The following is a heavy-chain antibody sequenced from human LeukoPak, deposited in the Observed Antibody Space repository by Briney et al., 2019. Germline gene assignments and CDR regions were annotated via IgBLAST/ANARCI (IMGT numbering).Heavy chain of an antibody. J-gene: IGHJ5*02. CDR3: ARSHYYDSSGSHNNWFDP. Sequence: GGSLRLSCAASGFTFSSYAMHWVRQAPGKGLEWVAVISYDGSNKYYADSVKGRFTISRDNSKNTLYLQMNSLRAEDTAVYYCARSHYYDSSGSHNNWFDPWGQGTLVTVSS. CDR2: ISYDGSNK. D-gene: IGHD3-22*01. CDR1: GFTFSSYA. V-gene: IGHV3-30*04.